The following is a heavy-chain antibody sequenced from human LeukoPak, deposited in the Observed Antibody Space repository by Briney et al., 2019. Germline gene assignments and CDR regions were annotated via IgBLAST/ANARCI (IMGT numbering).Heavy chain of an antibody. CDR1: GFTFSSYS. CDR3: ARGFQKYYYDSSGYYYGY. Sequence: PGGSLRLSCAASGFTFSSYSMNWVRQAPGKGLEWVSYISSSSSTIYYADSVKGRFTISRDNAKNSLYLQMNSLRAEDTAVYYRARGFQKYYYDSSGYYYGYWGQGTLVTVSS. D-gene: IGHD3-22*01. CDR2: ISSSSSTI. V-gene: IGHV3-48*04. J-gene: IGHJ4*02.